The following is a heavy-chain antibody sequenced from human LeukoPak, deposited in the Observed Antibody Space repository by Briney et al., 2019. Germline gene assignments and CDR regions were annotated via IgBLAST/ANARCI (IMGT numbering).Heavy chain of an antibody. V-gene: IGHV3-21*01. CDR2: ISSSSSYT. D-gene: IGHD5-18*01. J-gene: IGHJ4*02. CDR3: ARKGGYGLDFDY. Sequence: GGSLRLSCAASGFTFSRHSMNWVRQAPGKGLEWVSSISSSSSYTFYADSVQGRFTTSRDNAKNSLYLQMNSLRAEDTAVYYCARKGGYGLDFDYWGQGTLVTVSS. CDR1: GFTFSRHS.